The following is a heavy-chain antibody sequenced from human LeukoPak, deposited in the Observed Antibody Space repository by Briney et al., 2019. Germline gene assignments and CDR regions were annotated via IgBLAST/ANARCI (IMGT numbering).Heavy chain of an antibody. V-gene: IGHV1-18*01. CDR2: INTNNGNT. J-gene: IGHJ5*02. D-gene: IGHD4-23*01. Sequence: ASVKVSCETSGYTFTSYDISWVRQAPGQGPEWLGWINTNNGNTHYAQSLQDRVTLTTDTSTSTACMELRSLKSDDTAVYYCARGVSGVTPPWGQGTLVIVSS. CDR3: ARGVSGVTPP. CDR1: GYTFTSYD.